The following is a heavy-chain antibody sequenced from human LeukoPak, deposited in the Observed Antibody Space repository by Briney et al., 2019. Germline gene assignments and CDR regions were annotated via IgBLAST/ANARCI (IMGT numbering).Heavy chain of an antibody. V-gene: IGHV4-30-4*01. CDR2: IYYSGST. Sequence: SETLPLTCTVSGGSVSSGDYYWSWIRQPPGKGLEWIGYIYYSGSTYYNPSLKSRVTISVDTSRNQFSLKLSSVTAADTAVYYCASTLGSWAFDYWGQGTLVTVSS. CDR1: GGSVSSGDYY. D-gene: IGHD2-15*01. J-gene: IGHJ4*02. CDR3: ASTLGSWAFDY.